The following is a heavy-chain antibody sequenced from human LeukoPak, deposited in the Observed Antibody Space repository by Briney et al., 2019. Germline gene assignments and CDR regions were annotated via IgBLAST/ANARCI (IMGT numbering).Heavy chain of an antibody. CDR3: ARDWFGETV. CDR2: IRHDSTDL. J-gene: IGHJ4*02. CDR1: GFTFSTYS. Sequence: PGGSLRLSCVASGFTFSTYSMNWVRQAPGKGLEWVSFIRHDSTDLYYADSVKGRFTISRDNVKNLLYLQMNSLTAEDTAVYYCARDWFGETVWGRGTLVTVSS. D-gene: IGHD3-10*01. V-gene: IGHV3-48*01.